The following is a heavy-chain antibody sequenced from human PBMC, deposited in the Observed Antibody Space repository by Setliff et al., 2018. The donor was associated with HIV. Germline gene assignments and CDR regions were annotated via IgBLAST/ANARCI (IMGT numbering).Heavy chain of an antibody. D-gene: IGHD3-22*01. CDR2: INSDGSST. CDR1: GFTFSGYW. CDR3: ATIVESSGYHGGNYFDF. V-gene: IGHV3-74*01. J-gene: IGHJ4*02. Sequence: PGGSLRLSCAASGFTFSGYWMHWVRQAPGKGLVWVSRINSDGSSTTYADSVRGRFTISRDNSKNTLYLQMNSLRAEDTAVYYCATIVESSGYHGGNYFDFWGRGSLVTVSS.